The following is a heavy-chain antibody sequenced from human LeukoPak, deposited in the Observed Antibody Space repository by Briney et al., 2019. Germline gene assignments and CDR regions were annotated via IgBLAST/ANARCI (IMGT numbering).Heavy chain of an antibody. J-gene: IGHJ4*02. CDR1: GGTFSSYA. V-gene: IGHV1-69*05. CDR3: GREGVNGVCGY. Sequence: SVKVSCKASGGTFSSYAISWVRQAPGQGLEWMGRIIPIFGTANYAQKFQGRVTITTDESKSTAYMELSSLRSEDTAVYYCGREGVNGVCGYWGQGTLVTVSS. D-gene: IGHD2-8*01. CDR2: IIPIFGTA.